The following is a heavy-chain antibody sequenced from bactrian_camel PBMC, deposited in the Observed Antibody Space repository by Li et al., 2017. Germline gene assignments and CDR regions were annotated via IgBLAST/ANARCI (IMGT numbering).Heavy chain of an antibody. V-gene: IGHV3-2*01. Sequence: VQLVESGGGLVQPGGSLTLACAASGFTFSTYYMNWVRQAPGRSLEWVASIYTGRAGTRYTDSVKGRFTISKDAAKNTLYLQVNSLKPEDTAVYYCAAPGVERNWSPYEYNYWGQGTQVTVS. CDR1: GFTFSTYY. CDR3: AAPGVERNWSPYEYNY. J-gene: IGHJ4*01. D-gene: IGHD7*01. CDR2: IYTGRAGT.